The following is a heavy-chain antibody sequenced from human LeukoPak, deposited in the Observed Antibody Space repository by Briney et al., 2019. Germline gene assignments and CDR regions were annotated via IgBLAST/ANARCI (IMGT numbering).Heavy chain of an antibody. Sequence: ASVTVSCKASGYTFTSYYMHWVRQAPGQGLEWMGIINPSGGSTSYAQKFQGRVTMTRDTSTSTAYMKLSSLRSEDTAVYYCVSPNHQYDSSGYYPFLDWGQGTLVTVSS. J-gene: IGHJ4*02. D-gene: IGHD3-22*01. CDR1: GYTFTSYY. V-gene: IGHV1-46*01. CDR3: VSPNHQYDSSGYYPFLD. CDR2: INPSGGST.